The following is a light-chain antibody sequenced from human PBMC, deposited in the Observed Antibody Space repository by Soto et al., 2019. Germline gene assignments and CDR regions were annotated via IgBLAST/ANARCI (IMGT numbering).Light chain of an antibody. J-gene: IGKJ1*01. CDR3: HQYGTSPQT. V-gene: IGKV3-20*01. Sequence: EIVLTQSPGTLSLSPGESATLSCRASQSVSDTHVAWYQQRPGQAPRLLIYDASRRDIGVPDRFIGSGSATDFTLTISELEPEDFAVYFCHQYGTSPQTFGQGTKVDIK. CDR2: DAS. CDR1: QSVSDTH.